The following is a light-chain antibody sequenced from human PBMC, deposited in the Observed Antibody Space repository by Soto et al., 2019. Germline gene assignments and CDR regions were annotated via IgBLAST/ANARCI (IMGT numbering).Light chain of an antibody. J-gene: IGLJ2*01. V-gene: IGLV2-23*01. CDR1: SSDVGSYNL. Sequence: QSALTQPASVSGSPGQSSTISCTGTSSDVGSYNLVSWYQQHPGKAPKLMIYEGSKRPSGVSNRFSGSKSGNTASLTISGLHAEYEADYYCCSYAGSSFVVFGGGTKLTVL. CDR3: CSYAGSSFVV. CDR2: EGS.